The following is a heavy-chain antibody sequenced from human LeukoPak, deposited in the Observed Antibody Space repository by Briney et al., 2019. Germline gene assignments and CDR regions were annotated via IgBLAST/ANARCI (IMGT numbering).Heavy chain of an antibody. V-gene: IGHV1-2*02. CDR1: GYTFTGYY. CDR3: AREGLGAPTSAGDAFDV. D-gene: IGHD3-16*01. J-gene: IGHJ3*01. CDR2: ISPNSGDT. Sequence: ASVKVSCKASGYTFTGYYMHWVRQAPGQGLEWMGWISPNSGDTDIAQKFQGRVTMTRDTSIATSYMEVDSLTSDDTAVYYCAREGLGAPTSAGDAFDVWGQGTMVTVSS.